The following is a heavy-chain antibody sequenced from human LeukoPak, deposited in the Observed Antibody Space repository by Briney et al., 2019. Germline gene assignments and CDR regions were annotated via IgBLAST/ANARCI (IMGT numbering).Heavy chain of an antibody. J-gene: IGHJ5*02. CDR2: IYYSGST. CDR3: ARAGRWFDP. V-gene: IGHV4-59*01. D-gene: IGHD1-14*01. CDR1: GGSISSYY. Sequence: KPSETLCLTCTVSGGSISSYYWSWIRQPPGKGLEWIGYIYYSGSTNYNPSLKSRVTISVDTSKNQFSLKLSSVTAADTAVYYCARAGRWFDPWGQRTLVTVSS.